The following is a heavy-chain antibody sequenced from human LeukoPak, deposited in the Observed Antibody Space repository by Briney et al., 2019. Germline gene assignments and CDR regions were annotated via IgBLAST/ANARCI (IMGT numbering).Heavy chain of an antibody. CDR3: AKDLRRGSCYSLVY. CDR1: GFTFSSYA. V-gene: IGHV3-23*01. CDR2: ISGSGGST. D-gene: IGHD2-15*01. J-gene: IGHJ4*02. Sequence: GGSLRLSCAASGFTFSSYAMSWVRQAPGKGLEWVSAISGSGGSTYYADSVKGRFTISRDNSKNTLYLQMNSLRAEDTAIYYCAKDLRRGSCYSLVYWGQGTLVTVSS.